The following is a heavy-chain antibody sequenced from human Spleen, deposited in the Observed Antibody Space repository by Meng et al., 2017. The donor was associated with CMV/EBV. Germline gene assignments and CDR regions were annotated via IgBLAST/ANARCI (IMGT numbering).Heavy chain of an antibody. D-gene: IGHD4-17*01. CDR2: INHSGST. J-gene: IGHJ4*02. CDR1: CGAFGWSY. V-gene: IGHV4-34*01. Sequence: RKQVGRGLCERSETPSPPLAVSCGAFGWSYWSWSRQPAGKGLGWIGEINHSGSTNYNPSLKSRVTISVDTSKNQFSLKLSFLPAADPAVDYCARGYLRPVTRPFDYWGQGTLVTVSS. CDR3: ARGYLRPVTRPFDY.